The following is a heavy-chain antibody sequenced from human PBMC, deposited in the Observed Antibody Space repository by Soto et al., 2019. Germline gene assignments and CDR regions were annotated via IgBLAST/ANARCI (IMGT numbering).Heavy chain of an antibody. CDR3: ARDPGADTAMGNWFDP. Sequence: KSSETLSLTCTVSGGSISSGGYYWSWIRQHPGKGLEWIGYIYYSGSTYYNPSLKSRVTISVDTSKNQFSLKLSSVTAADTAVYYCARDPGADTAMGNWFDPWGQGTLVTVSS. CDR2: IYYSGST. V-gene: IGHV4-31*03. CDR1: GGSISSGGYY. J-gene: IGHJ5*02. D-gene: IGHD5-18*01.